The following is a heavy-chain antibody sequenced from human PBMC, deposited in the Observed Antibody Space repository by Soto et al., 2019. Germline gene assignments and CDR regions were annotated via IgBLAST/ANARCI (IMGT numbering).Heavy chain of an antibody. D-gene: IGHD3-3*01. J-gene: IGHJ5*02. CDR3: ARDAYDFWSGYQNNWFDP. CDR2: ISSSSSYI. V-gene: IGHV3-21*01. Sequence: PGGSLRLSCAASGFTFSSYSMNWVRQAPGKGLEWVSSISSSSSYIYYADSVKGRFTISRDNAENSLYLQMNSLRAEDTAVYYCARDAYDFWSGYQNNWFDPWGQGTLVTVSS. CDR1: GFTFSSYS.